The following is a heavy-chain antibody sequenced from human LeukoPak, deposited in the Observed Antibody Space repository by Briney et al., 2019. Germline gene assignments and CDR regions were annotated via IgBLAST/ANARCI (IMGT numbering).Heavy chain of an antibody. Sequence: GGSLRLSSAASGFTFSSYAMHWVRQAPGKGLEWVAVISYDGSNKYYADSVKGRFTISRDNSKNTLYLQMNSLRAEDTAVYYCARAMRPGIAVAGTDYWGQGTLVTVSS. CDR3: ARAMRPGIAVAGTDY. CDR1: GFTFSSYA. CDR2: ISYDGSNK. D-gene: IGHD6-19*01. J-gene: IGHJ4*02. V-gene: IGHV3-30-3*01.